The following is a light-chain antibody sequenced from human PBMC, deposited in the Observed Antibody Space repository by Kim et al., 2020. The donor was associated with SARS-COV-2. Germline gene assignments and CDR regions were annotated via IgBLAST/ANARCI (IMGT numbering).Light chain of an antibody. CDR2: VGTGGIVG. J-gene: IGLJ3*02. CDR3: GADHGSGSNFVWV. V-gene: IGLV9-49*01. Sequence: CTLSSGYSNYKGAWYQQSPGKGPRFVMRVGTGGIVGSKGGGIPDRFSVLGSGLNRYLTIKNIQEEDESDYHCGADHGSGSNFVWVFGGGTQLTVL. CDR1: SGYSNYK.